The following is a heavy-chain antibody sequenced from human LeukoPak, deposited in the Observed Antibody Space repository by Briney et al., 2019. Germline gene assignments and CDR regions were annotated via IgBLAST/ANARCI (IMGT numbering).Heavy chain of an antibody. CDR2: ISGSGGST. CDR1: GFTFSSYG. V-gene: IGHV3-23*01. J-gene: IGHJ4*02. CDR3: ARETRFNEGADY. Sequence: GGSLRLSCAASGFTFSSYGMSWVRQAPGKGLEWVSAISGSGGSTYYADSVKGRFTISRDNSKNTLYLQMNSLRAEDTAVYYCARETRFNEGADYWGQGTLVTVSS. D-gene: IGHD2-8*01.